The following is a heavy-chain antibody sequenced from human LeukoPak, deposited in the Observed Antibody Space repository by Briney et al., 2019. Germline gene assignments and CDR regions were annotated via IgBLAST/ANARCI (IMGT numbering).Heavy chain of an antibody. CDR2: INHSGST. Sequence: SETLSLTCAVYGGSFSGYYWSWIRQPPGKGLEWIGQINHSGSTNYNPSLKSRVTISIDRSKNQFSLNLSSVTAADTAVYYCARGGVLLWFGELLRSHWYFDLWGRGTLVTVSS. V-gene: IGHV4-34*01. CDR3: ARGGVLLWFGELLRSHWYFDL. J-gene: IGHJ2*01. CDR1: GGSFSGYY. D-gene: IGHD3-10*01.